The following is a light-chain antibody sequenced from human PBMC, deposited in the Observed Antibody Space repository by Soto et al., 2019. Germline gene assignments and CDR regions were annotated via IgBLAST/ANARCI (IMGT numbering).Light chain of an antibody. CDR3: QQYKAYPYT. CDR2: KAS. J-gene: IGKJ2*01. V-gene: IGKV1-5*03. CDR1: QSLNIW. Sequence: DIEMTQTPSTLPASVGDRVTITCRATQSLNIWLAWYQQKPGKAPKLLISKASSLESGVPSRFIGSGSGTEFSFIISGLQPDDFATYHCQQYKAYPYTFGQGTKLEMK.